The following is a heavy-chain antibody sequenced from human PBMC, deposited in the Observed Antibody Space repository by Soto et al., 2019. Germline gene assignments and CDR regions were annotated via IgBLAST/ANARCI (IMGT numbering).Heavy chain of an antibody. J-gene: IGHJ4*02. D-gene: IGHD3-10*01. CDR2: IWHDGKNK. CDR3: ARDLGQDEAMDY. CDR1: GFTFSNFG. V-gene: IGHV3-33*01. Sequence: QVQVVESGGGVVQPGTSLRLSCAASGFTFSNFGMHWVRQAPGKGLEWVAVIWHDGKNKYYADSAKGRFTISRDNSKNTLDLQMISLRAEDTAVYYCARDLGQDEAMDYWGQGTLVTVSS.